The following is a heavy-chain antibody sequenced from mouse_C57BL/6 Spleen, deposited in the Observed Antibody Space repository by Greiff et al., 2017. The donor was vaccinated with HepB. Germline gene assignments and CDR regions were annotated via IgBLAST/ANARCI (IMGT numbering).Heavy chain of an antibody. Sequence: EVHLVESGGGLVKPGGSLKLSCAASGFTFSSYAMSWVRQTPEKRLEWVATISDGGSYTYYPDNVKGRFTISRDNAKNNLYLQMSHLKSEDTAMYYCARDSYGSRFWFAYWGQGTLVTVSA. CDR3: ARDSYGSRFWFAY. D-gene: IGHD1-1*01. CDR1: GFTFSSYA. V-gene: IGHV5-4*01. CDR2: ISDGGSYT. J-gene: IGHJ3*01.